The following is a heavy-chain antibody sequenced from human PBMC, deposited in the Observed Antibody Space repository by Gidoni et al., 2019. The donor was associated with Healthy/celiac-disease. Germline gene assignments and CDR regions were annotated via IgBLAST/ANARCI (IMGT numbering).Heavy chain of an antibody. CDR2: ISYDGSNK. CDR1: GFTFSSYG. CDR3: AKDHRYYDFWSGSDHFYYYYMDV. Sequence: GFTFSSYGMHWVRQAPGKGLEWVAVISYDGSNKYYADSVKGRFTISRDNSKNTLYLQMNSLRAEDTAVYYCAKDHRYYDFWSGSDHFYYYYMDVWGKGTTVTVSS. J-gene: IGHJ6*03. V-gene: IGHV3-30*18. D-gene: IGHD3-3*01.